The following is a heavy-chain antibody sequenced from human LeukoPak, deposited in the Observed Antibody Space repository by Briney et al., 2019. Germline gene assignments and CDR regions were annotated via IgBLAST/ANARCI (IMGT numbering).Heavy chain of an antibody. Sequence: GGSLRLSCAASGFTFGSYSMNWVRQAPGKGLEWVSSITSSSTYIYYADSMKGRFTISRGNAKNSLYLQMNSLRAEDTAVYYCARDGANSSGYYPFDYWGQGTLVTVSS. CDR1: GFTFGSYS. V-gene: IGHV3-21*01. CDR2: ITSSSTYI. J-gene: IGHJ4*02. D-gene: IGHD3-22*01. CDR3: ARDGANSSGYYPFDY.